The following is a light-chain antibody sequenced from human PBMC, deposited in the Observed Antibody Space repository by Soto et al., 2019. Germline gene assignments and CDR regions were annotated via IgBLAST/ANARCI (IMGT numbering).Light chain of an antibody. V-gene: IGKV1-5*01. Sequence: DIRMTQSPSTLSASVGDRVIITCRASQSISSWLAWYQQKPGKAPKLLIYDASSLESGVPSRFTGSGSGTEFTLTISSLQPDDFATYYCQQYNSYSGTFGQGTKVEI. J-gene: IGKJ1*01. CDR3: QQYNSYSGT. CDR2: DAS. CDR1: QSISSW.